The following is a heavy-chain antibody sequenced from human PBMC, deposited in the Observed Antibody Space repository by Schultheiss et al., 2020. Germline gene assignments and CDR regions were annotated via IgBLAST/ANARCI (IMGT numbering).Heavy chain of an antibody. J-gene: IGHJ4*02. CDR3: ARGPGRWIQLWATDY. CDR2: ISGSGGST. V-gene: IGHV3-23*01. D-gene: IGHD5-18*01. Sequence: GGSLRLSCAASGFTFSSYAMSWVRQAPGKGLEWVSAISGSGGSTYYADSVKGRFTISRDNAKNSLYLQMNSLRDEDTAVYYCARGPGRWIQLWATDYWGQGTLVTVSS. CDR1: GFTFSSYA.